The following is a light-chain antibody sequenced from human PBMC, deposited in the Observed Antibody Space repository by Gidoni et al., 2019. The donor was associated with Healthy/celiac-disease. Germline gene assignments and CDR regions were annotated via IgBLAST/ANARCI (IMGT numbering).Light chain of an antibody. V-gene: IGLV3-1*01. CDR2: QDS. CDR3: QAWDSSTGV. CDR1: KLGDKY. Sequence: SYELTQPTSVSVPPGQTASITCSGDKLGDKYACWYQQKPGQSPVLVIYQDSKRPSGIPERFSGSNSGNTATLTISGTQAMDEADYYCQAWDSSTGVFGTGTKVTVL. J-gene: IGLJ1*01.